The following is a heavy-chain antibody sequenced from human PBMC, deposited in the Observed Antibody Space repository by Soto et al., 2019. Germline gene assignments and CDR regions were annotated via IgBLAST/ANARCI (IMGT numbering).Heavy chain of an antibody. CDR3: AREDSYGYGFDY. CDR1: GYTFTSYG. Sequence: ASVKVSCKASGYTFTSYGISWVRQAPGQGLEWMGWITYNGDTNYPQRLQGRVTMTTDTSTSTAYMELRSLRPDDTAVYYCAREDSYGYGFDYWGQGTLVTVSS. D-gene: IGHD5-18*01. V-gene: IGHV1-18*01. CDR2: ITYNGDT. J-gene: IGHJ4*02.